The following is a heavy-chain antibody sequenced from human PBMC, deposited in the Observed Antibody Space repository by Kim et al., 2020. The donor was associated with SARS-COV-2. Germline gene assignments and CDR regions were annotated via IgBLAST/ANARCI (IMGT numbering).Heavy chain of an antibody. CDR2: IDDSGNT. V-gene: IGHV4-30-4*08. J-gene: IGHJ1*01. CDR1: GGSISSGDEC. Sequence: SETLSLTCIVSGGSISSGDECWSWIRQAHVKGLDWCGYIDDSGNTYYNPSLESRVTMSPDTTQHPFSLTPSSVTAAATAVYHCGRDEHWG. CDR3: GRDEH.